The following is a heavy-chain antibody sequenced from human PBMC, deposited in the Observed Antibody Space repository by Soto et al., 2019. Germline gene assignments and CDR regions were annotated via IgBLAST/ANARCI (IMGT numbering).Heavy chain of an antibody. CDR3: ARVMDDWNSVRFDP. CDR2: INPNSGGT. D-gene: IGHD1-7*01. CDR1: GYPFTDYY. Sequence: QVQLVQSGAEVKKPGASVKVSCKASGYPFTDYYLHWARQAPGQGLEWMGWINPNSGGTDYAQKFQGRVTMTRDKSISTAYMELSALKCDDTAVYYCARVMDDWNSVRFDPWGQGTLVTVSS. J-gene: IGHJ5*02. V-gene: IGHV1-2*02.